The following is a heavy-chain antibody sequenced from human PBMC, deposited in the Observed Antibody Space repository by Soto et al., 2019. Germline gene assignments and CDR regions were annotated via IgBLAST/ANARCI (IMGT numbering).Heavy chain of an antibody. V-gene: IGHV1-69*08. Sequence: QVQLVQSGAEVKKPGSSVKVSCKASGGTFSSYTISWVRQAPGQGLEWMGRIIPILGIANYAQKFQGRVTITADKSTSTAYMELSSLRSEDTAVYYCAREMWETYYFDYWGQGTLVTVSS. D-gene: IGHD1-26*01. CDR3: AREMWETYYFDY. CDR2: IIPILGIA. J-gene: IGHJ4*02. CDR1: GGTFSSYT.